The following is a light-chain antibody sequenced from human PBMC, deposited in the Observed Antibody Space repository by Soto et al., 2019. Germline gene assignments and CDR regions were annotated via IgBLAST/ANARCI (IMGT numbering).Light chain of an antibody. CDR3: QQYNSWPRT. Sequence: EIVMTQSPAALSVYTKEKETLSCSDSQRVSSNLAWYQQKPSQTPRLLIYDASTGTTGILARFSGSGSGTEFTLTISSLQSEDFAIYYCQQYNSWPRTFGQGTKVDIK. V-gene: IGKV3-15*01. CDR2: DAS. J-gene: IGKJ1*01. CDR1: QRVSSN.